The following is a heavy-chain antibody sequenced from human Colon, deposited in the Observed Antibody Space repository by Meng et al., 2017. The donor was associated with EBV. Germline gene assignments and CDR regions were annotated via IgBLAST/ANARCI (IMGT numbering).Heavy chain of an antibody. D-gene: IGHD4/OR15-4a*01. CDR1: GDSITSNSW. V-gene: IGHV4-4*02. J-gene: IGHJ4*02. Sequence: QVQLQGAGPGLVKASGPLSLTCAVSGDSITSNSWWSWVRRPPGKGLEWIGQIHHSGFSTYNPSLKSRVTMSVDKSRNQFSLTLRSVTAADTAVYYCVRRDYGNYPLKSPWGPGALVTVSS. CDR3: VRRDYGNYPLKSP. CDR2: IHHSGFS.